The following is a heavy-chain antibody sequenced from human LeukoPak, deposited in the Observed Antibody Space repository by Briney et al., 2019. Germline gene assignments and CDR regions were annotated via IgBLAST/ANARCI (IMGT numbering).Heavy chain of an antibody. Sequence: GGSLRLSCAASRFTFSIYSMNWVRQAPGKGLEWVSSISSGSRYIYYADSVKGRFTISRDNAKDSLYLQMNSLRAEDTAVYYCAKCSGGNCYHSDDHWGQGTLVTVSP. D-gene: IGHD2-15*01. J-gene: IGHJ5*02. CDR2: ISSGSRYI. CDR1: RFTFSIYS. CDR3: AKCSGGNCYHSDDH. V-gene: IGHV3-21*01.